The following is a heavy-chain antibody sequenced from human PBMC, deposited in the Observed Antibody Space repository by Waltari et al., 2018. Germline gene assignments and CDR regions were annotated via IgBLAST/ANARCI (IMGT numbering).Heavy chain of an antibody. CDR2: FDPEDGET. CDR3: ATGYCGGDCYWSGYYYGMDV. D-gene: IGHD2-21*01. Sequence: QVQLVQSGAEVKKPGASVKVSCKVSGYTLTELSMHWVRQAPGKGLEWMGGFDPEDGETIYAQKFQGRVTMTEDTSTDTAYMELSSLRSEDTAVYYCATGYCGGDCYWSGYYYGMDVWGQGTTVTVSS. CDR1: GYTLTELS. J-gene: IGHJ6*02. V-gene: IGHV1-24*01.